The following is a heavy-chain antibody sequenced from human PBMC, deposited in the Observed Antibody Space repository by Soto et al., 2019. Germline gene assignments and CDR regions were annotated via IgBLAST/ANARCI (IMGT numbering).Heavy chain of an antibody. CDR2: IYSSGST. J-gene: IGHJ3*02. V-gene: IGHV4-31*03. CDR3: VRDYDYDTSRNDAFDI. CDR1: GGSISSGDYY. D-gene: IGHD3-22*01. Sequence: QVQLQESGPGLVKPSQTLSLTCTVSGGSISSGDYYWSWIRHHPGKGLEWIGYIYSSGSTYYNPSLRSRVTISADTSKNQFSLRLSSVNAADTAVYYCVRDYDYDTSRNDAFDIWGQGTMVTVSS.